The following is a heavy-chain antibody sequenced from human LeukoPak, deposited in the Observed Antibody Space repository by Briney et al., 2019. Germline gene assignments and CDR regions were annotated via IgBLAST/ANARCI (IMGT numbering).Heavy chain of an antibody. V-gene: IGHV4-59*08. Sequence: PSETLSLTCTVSGGSISSYYWSWIRQPPGKGLEWIGYIYYSGSTNYNPSLKSRVTILVDTSKNQFSLKLSSVTAADTAVYYCARHTKSVWWLGGWGQGTLVIVSS. D-gene: IGHD5-12*01. CDR3: ARHTKSVWWLGG. J-gene: IGHJ4*02. CDR1: GGSISSYY. CDR2: IYYSGST.